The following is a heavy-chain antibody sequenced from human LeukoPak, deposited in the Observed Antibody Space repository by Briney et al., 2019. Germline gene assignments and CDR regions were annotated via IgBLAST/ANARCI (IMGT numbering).Heavy chain of an antibody. J-gene: IGHJ6*03. CDR1: GFTFSRYS. Sequence: PGGSLRLSCAASGFTFSRYSMDWVRQAPGEGLEWVSSISSSSSYIYYADSVKGRFTISRDNAKNSLYLHMNSLSAEASAEYYCASPEEGYDFYYMDVWGKGTTVTVSS. V-gene: IGHV3-21*04. D-gene: IGHD3-3*01. CDR2: ISSSSSYI. CDR3: ASPEEGYDFYYMDV.